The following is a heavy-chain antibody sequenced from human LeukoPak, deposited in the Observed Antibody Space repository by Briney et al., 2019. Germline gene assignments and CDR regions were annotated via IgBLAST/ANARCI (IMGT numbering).Heavy chain of an antibody. V-gene: IGHV1-69*05. CDR3: AREWKWLQPYFDY. CDR2: IIPMFGTT. J-gene: IGHJ4*02. Sequence: SVKVSCEASGGTFGNDAIGWVRQAPGQGLEWVGRIIPMFGTTNYAQEFQDRVTFTTDESTSTAYMELSSLRSEDTAVYYCAREWKWLQPYFDYWGQGTLVAVSS. D-gene: IGHD5-12*01. CDR1: GGTFGNDA.